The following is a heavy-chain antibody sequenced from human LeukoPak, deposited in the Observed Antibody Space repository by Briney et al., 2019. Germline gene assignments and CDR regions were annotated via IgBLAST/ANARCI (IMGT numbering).Heavy chain of an antibody. CDR3: ARYYSSSWYMTGRFDY. CDR2: INHSGST. Sequence: KASETLSLTCAVYGGSFSGYYWSWIRQPPGKGLEWIGEINHSGSTNYNPSLKSRVTISVDTSKNQFSLKLSSVTAADMAVYYCARYYSSSWYMTGRFDYWGQGTLVTVSS. J-gene: IGHJ4*02. D-gene: IGHD6-13*01. V-gene: IGHV4-34*01. CDR1: GGSFSGYY.